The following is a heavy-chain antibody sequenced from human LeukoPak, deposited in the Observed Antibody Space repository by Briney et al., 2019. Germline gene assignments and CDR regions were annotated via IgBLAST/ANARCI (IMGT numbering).Heavy chain of an antibody. D-gene: IGHD5-18*01. CDR2: ISYDGSNK. CDR3: ARDLNTYSYGRYNAFDI. J-gene: IGHJ3*02. CDR1: GFTFSSYA. Sequence: GRSLRLSCAASGFTFSSYAMHWVRQAPGKGLEWVAVISYDGSNKYYADSVKGLFTISRDNSKNTLYLQMNSLRAEDTAVYYCARDLNTYSYGRYNAFDIWAKGQWSPSLQ. V-gene: IGHV3-30*04.